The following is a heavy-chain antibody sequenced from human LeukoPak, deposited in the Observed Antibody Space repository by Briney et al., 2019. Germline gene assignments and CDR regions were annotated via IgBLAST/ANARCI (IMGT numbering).Heavy chain of an antibody. D-gene: IGHD3-10*01. CDR3: ARSPPNYYASGSSYLDY. Sequence: SETLSLTCTVSSGSISSYYWSWIRQPPGKGLEWIGYSGNTNYNPSLKSRVTISVDTSKNQFSLKLSSVTAADTAVYYCARSPPNYYASGSSYLDYWGQGTLVTVSS. CDR2: SGNT. CDR1: SGSISSYY. J-gene: IGHJ4*02. V-gene: IGHV4-59*01.